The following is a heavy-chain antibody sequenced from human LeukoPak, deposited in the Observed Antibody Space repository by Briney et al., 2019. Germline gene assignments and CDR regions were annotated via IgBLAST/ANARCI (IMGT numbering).Heavy chain of an antibody. CDR1: GFSLSNYG. J-gene: IGHJ6*03. Sequence: QSRGSLRLSCAASGFSLSNYGMHWVRQAPGKGLEWVAALLYDGNTKHYADSVKGRFTISRDISKNTFYLQMNSLTAEDTAVYYCARDHRPEIQYYYMDVWGKGTTVAVSS. V-gene: IGHV3-33*01. D-gene: IGHD1-14*01. CDR3: ARDHRPEIQYYYMDV. CDR2: LLYDGNTK.